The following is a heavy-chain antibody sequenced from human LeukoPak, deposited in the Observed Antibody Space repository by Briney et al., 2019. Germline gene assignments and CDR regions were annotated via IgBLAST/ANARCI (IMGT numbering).Heavy chain of an antibody. J-gene: IGHJ5*02. V-gene: IGHV3-9*01. D-gene: IGHD2-2*01. Sequence: GGSLRLSCAASGFTFSSYAMSWVRQAPGKGLEWVSGISWNSGSIGYADSVKGRFTISRDNAKNSLYLQMNSLRAEDTALYYCAVFVVVPAAMPRWFDPWGQGTLVTVSS. CDR2: ISWNSGSI. CDR1: GFTFSSYA. CDR3: AVFVVVPAAMPRWFDP.